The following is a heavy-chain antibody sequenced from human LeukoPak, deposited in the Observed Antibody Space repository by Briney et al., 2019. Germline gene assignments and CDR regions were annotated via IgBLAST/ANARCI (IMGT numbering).Heavy chain of an antibody. J-gene: IGHJ4*02. CDR1: GYTFTSYY. V-gene: IGHV1-46*01. D-gene: IGHD2-2*01. CDR3: ARVRYGTYRRYCSSTSCPWLVDY. Sequence: GASVKVSCKASGYTFTSYYMHWVRQAPGQGLEWMGIINPSGGSTSYAQKLQGRVTMTTDTSTSTAYMELRSLRSDDTAVYYCARVRYGTYRRYCSSTSCPWLVDYWGQGTLVTVSS. CDR2: INPSGGST.